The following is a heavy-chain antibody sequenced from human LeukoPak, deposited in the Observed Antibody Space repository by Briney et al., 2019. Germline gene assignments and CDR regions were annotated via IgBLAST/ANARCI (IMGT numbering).Heavy chain of an antibody. CDR1: GGSFSGYY. CDR3: ARRDGSLVWFDP. CDR2: INHSGST. J-gene: IGHJ5*02. Sequence: SETLSLTCAVYGGSFSGYYWSWIRQPPGKGLEWIGEINHSGSTNYNPSLKSRVTISVDTSKNQFSLKLSSVTAADTAVYYCARRDGSLVWFDPWGQGTLVTVSS. V-gene: IGHV4-34*01. D-gene: IGHD1-26*01.